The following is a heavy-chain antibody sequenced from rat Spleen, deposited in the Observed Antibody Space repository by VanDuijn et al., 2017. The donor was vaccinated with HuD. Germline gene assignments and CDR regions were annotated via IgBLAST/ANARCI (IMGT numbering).Heavy chain of an antibody. CDR3: TRREAYYGYNDY. Sequence: EVKLVESGGGLVQPGKSLKLSCVASGFTFNNYWMTWIRQAPGKGLEWIASITNTGFSTYYPDSVKGRFTISRDNAKSTLYLQMNSLRSEDTATYYCTRREAYYGYNDYWGQGVMVTVSS. J-gene: IGHJ2*01. CDR1: GFTFNNYW. CDR2: ITNTGFST. D-gene: IGHD1-9*01. V-gene: IGHV5-31*01.